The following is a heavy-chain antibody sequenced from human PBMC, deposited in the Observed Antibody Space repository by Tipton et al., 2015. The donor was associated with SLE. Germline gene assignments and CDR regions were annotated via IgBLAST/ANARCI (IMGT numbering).Heavy chain of an antibody. CDR2: ISSSTKYQ. D-gene: IGHD3-22*01. Sequence: GSLRLSCAASGFTFSRYWMIWVRQAPGKGLEWVSSISSSTKYQYYADSVKGRFTASRDNAENSLYQQMNSLRAEDTAVYYCARPTRTHYYDTSGYLSNYFYYGMDVWGRGTTVTVSS. J-gene: IGHJ6*02. V-gene: IGHV3-21*01. CDR1: GFTFSRYW. CDR3: ARPTRTHYYDTSGYLSNYFYYGMDV.